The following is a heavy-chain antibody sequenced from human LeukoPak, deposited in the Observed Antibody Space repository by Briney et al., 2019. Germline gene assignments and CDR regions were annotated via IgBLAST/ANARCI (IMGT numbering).Heavy chain of an antibody. CDR2: INHSGST. J-gene: IGHJ6*02. CDR3: ARDRLGYDILTGPQGSYYYYGMDV. D-gene: IGHD3-9*01. Sequence: SETLSLTCAVYGGSFSGYYWSWIRQPPGKGLEWIGEINHSGSTNYNPSLKSRVTISVDTSKNQFSLKLSSVTAADTAVYYCARDRLGYDILTGPQGSYYYYGMDVWGQGTTVTVSS. V-gene: IGHV4-34*01. CDR1: GGSFSGYY.